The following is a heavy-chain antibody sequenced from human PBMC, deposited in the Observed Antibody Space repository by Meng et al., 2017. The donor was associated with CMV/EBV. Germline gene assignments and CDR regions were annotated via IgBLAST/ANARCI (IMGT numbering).Heavy chain of an antibody. D-gene: IGHD2-15*01. Sequence: LTCAASGFTFSSYWMHWVRQAPGKGLEWVAVISYDGSNKYYADSVKGRFTISRDNSKNTLYLQTNSLRAEDTAEYYCARDLIGYWDQNWFDPWGQGTLVTVSS. CDR1: GFTFSSYW. CDR3: ARDLIGYWDQNWFDP. CDR2: ISYDGSNK. V-gene: IGHV3-30*03. J-gene: IGHJ5*02.